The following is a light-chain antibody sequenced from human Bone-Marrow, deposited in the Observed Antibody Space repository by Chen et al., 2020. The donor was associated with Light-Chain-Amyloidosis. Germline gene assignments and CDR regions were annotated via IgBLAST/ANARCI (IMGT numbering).Light chain of an antibody. V-gene: IGLV3-21*02. Sequence: SYVLTQPPSVSVAPRQTATMTCGGDNIGRKSVNWYQQKPGQASALVVYADSARPSGIPERFSGSNSGNTATLTVGRVEAGDEADYYCQVWDATNNLVVFGGGTKLTVL. CDR3: QVWDATNNLVV. J-gene: IGLJ2*01. CDR2: ADS. CDR1: NIGRKS.